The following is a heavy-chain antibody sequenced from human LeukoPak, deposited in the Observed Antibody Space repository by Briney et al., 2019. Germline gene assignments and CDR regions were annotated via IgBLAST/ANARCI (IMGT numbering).Heavy chain of an antibody. CDR3: AKAPVTSCRGAYCYPFDS. D-gene: IGHD2-21*01. CDR1: GFTWSTYA. J-gene: IGHJ4*02. Sequence: PGGSLRLSCAPSGFTWSTYAMSWVGQTPGKGLEWVAATSSSDAGTYHADSVRARVTISRDNSKNTLYLQMNSLRAEDAAVYFCAKAPVTSCRGAYCYPFDSWGQGTLVTVSS. V-gene: IGHV3-23*01. CDR2: TSSSDAGT.